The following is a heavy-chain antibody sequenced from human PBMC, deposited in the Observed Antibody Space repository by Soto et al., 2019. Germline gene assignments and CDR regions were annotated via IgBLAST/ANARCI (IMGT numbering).Heavy chain of an antibody. V-gene: IGHV3-21*01. CDR1: GFTFSSYS. Sequence: EVQLVESGGGLVKPGGSLRLSCAASGFTFSSYSMNWVRQAPGKGLEWVSSISSSSSYIYYADSVKGRITISRDNAKNSLYLQMNSLRAEDTAVYYCARGGGDIVVVTAAMFYYYMDVWGKGTTVTGSS. J-gene: IGHJ6*03. CDR2: ISSSSSYI. D-gene: IGHD2-2*01. CDR3: ARGGGDIVVVTAAMFYYYMDV.